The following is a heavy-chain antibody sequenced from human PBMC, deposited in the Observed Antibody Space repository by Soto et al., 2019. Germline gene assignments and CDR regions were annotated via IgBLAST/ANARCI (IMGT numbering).Heavy chain of an antibody. J-gene: IGHJ3*01. CDR3: SRDDAISGRARAFEG. D-gene: IGHD6-25*01. Sequence: QVRLVQSGTVVTEPGASVKVSCKASGYTFSTYYISWVRQAPGQGLQWLGWISGFNGNTFSPQEVQDRVVMTMDTSTTTADMELTSLMAADTAVDYCSRDDAISGRARAFEGWGQGTLVSVSS. CDR1: GYTFSTYY. V-gene: IGHV1-18*01. CDR2: ISGFNGNT.